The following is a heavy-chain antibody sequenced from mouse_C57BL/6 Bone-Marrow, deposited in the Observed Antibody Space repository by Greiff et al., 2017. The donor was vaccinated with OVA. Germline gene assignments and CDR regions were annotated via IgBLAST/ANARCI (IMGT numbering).Heavy chain of an antibody. J-gene: IGHJ1*03. Sequence: EVHLVESGGGLVQPKGSLKLSCAASGFSFNTYAMNWVRQAPGKGLEWVARIRSKSNNYATYYADSVKDRFTISRDDSESMLYLQMNNLKTEDTAMYYCVRPYYYGSSGGYFDVWGTGTTVTVSS. V-gene: IGHV10-1*01. CDR1: GFSFNTYA. CDR2: IRSKSNNYAT. CDR3: VRPYYYGSSGGYFDV. D-gene: IGHD1-1*01.